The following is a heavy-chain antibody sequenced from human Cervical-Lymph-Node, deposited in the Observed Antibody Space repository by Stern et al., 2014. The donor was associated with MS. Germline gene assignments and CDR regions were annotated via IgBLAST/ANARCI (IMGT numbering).Heavy chain of an antibody. CDR2: IIPTFGTT. Sequence: QVQLVQSGAEEKKPGSSVKVSCKASGGTFRRDVISWVRQAPGQGLDWMGGIIPTFGTTNYAQRFQGRVKITADESMSTAYMELSSLKSEDTALYYCATTFRWGQGTLITVSS. J-gene: IGHJ4*02. CDR3: ATTFR. V-gene: IGHV1-69*01. D-gene: IGHD3-16*01. CDR1: GGTFRRDV.